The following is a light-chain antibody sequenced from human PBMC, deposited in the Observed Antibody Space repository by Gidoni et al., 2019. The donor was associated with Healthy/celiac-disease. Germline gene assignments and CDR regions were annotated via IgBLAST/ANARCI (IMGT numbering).Light chain of an antibody. J-gene: IGLJ1*01. V-gene: IGLV1-51*01. CDR3: GTWDSSLSAYV. CDR1: SSNIGNNY. CDR2: YNN. Sequence: QSVLTQPPSVSAAPGQKGTISCSGSSSNIGNNYVSWYQQHPGTAPKLLISYNNKLPSGIPDRFSGSKSGTAATLGITGLQTGDEADYYCGTWDSSLSAYVFGTGTKVTVL.